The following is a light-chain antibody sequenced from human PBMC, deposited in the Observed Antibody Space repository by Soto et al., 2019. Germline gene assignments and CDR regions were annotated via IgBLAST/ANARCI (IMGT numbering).Light chain of an antibody. CDR2: GAS. Sequence: EIVLTHSPATLSLSPGERATLSFRASQSVSNNYLAWYQQKPGQAPRLLIYGASNRATGIPDRFSGSGSGTDFTLTISRLEPEDFAVYYCQQYGSSGTFGQGTKV. V-gene: IGKV3-20*01. CDR3: QQYGSSGT. J-gene: IGKJ1*01. CDR1: QSVSNNY.